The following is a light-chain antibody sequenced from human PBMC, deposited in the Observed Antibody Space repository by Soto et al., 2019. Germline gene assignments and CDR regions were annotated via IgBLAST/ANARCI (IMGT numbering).Light chain of an antibody. CDR1: QSIGTY. V-gene: IGKV3-20*01. J-gene: IGKJ4*01. CDR2: GAS. CDR3: QQYVTTPLT. Sequence: PGERATLSCRASQSIGTYLAWYQQKPGQAPSLLIYGASSRATGIPDRFSGSGSGTDFTLTISRLEPEDFAVYYCQQYVTTPLTFGGGTKVDI.